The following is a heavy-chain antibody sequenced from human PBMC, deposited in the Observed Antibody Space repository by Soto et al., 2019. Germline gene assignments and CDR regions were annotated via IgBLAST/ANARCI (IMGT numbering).Heavy chain of an antibody. CDR3: ARLYSPTVTTNGYYYYYMDV. D-gene: IGHD4-17*01. V-gene: IGHV4-59*08. CDR1: GCSISSYY. Sequence: SETLSLTCTVSGCSISSYYWSWIRQPPGKGLEWIGYIYYSGSTNYNPSLKSRVTISVDTSKNQFSLKLSSVTAADTAVYYCARLYSPTVTTNGYYYYYMDVWGKGTTVTVS. J-gene: IGHJ6*03. CDR2: IYYSGST.